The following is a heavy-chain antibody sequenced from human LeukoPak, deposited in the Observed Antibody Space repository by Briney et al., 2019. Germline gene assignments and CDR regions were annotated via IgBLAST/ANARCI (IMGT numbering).Heavy chain of an antibody. D-gene: IGHD6-19*01. CDR1: GYTFTGYY. Sequence: GSVKVSCMASGYTFTGYYMHWVRQAPGQGVEWMGWINPNSGGTNYAQKFQGRVTMTRDTSISTAYMELSRLRSDDTAVYYCARGGNVHSSGWYRYWGQGTLVTVSS. V-gene: IGHV1-2*02. J-gene: IGHJ4*02. CDR2: INPNSGGT. CDR3: ARGGNVHSSGWYRY.